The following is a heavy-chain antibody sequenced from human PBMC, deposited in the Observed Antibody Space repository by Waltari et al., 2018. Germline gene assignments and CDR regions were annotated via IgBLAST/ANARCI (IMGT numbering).Heavy chain of an antibody. CDR2: INDSGST. V-gene: IGHV4-34*01. CDR3: ARGRGFDP. Sequence: QVQLQLWGGGLLRPSESLSLICAVYGGSFSGYYWSWIRQPPGKGLEWIGEINDSGSTNYNPSLKSRVTISVDTSKKQFSLKLTSVTAADTAIYYCARGRGFDPWGQGTLVTVSS. J-gene: IGHJ5*02. CDR1: GGSFSGYY.